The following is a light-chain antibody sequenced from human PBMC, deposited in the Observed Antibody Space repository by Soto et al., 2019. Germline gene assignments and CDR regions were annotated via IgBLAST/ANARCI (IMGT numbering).Light chain of an antibody. V-gene: IGLV4-69*01. Sequence: QSVLTQSPSASASLGASVKLTCTLSSGHSSYAIALHQQQPEKGPRYLMKLNSDGSHSKGDGIPDRFSGSSSGAERYLTISSLQSEDEADYYCQTWGTGIQVFGGGTKLTVL. J-gene: IGLJ2*01. CDR2: LNSDGSH. CDR3: QTWGTGIQV. CDR1: SGHSSYA.